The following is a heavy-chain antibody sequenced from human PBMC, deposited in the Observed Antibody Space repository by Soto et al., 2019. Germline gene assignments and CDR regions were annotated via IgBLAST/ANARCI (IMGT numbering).Heavy chain of an antibody. J-gene: IGHJ6*02. CDR1: GYTFTGYY. D-gene: IGHD3-10*01. Sequence: SVKVSCKAAGYTFTGYYMHWVRQAPGQGLEWMGRIIPILGIANYAQKFQGRVTITADKSTSTAYMELSSLRSEDTAVYYCARFRGSYGMDVWGQGTTVTVSS. V-gene: IGHV1-69*02. CDR2: IIPILGIA. CDR3: ARFRGSYGMDV.